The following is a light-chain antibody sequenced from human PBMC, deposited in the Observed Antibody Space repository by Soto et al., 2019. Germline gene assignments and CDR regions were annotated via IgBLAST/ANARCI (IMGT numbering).Light chain of an antibody. J-gene: IGKJ1*01. CDR2: GAS. CDR3: QQYNNWPPVT. Sequence: PITQFVSPGERATLSCRASQSVSSNLAWYQQKPGQAPRLLIYGASTRATGIPARFSGSGSGTEFTLTISSLQSEDFAVYYCQQYNNWPPVTFGQGTKVDIK. CDR1: QSVSSN. V-gene: IGKV3-15*01.